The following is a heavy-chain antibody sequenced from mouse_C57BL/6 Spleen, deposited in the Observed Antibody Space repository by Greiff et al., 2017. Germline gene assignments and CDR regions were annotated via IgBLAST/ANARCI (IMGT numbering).Heavy chain of an antibody. CDR1: GFTFSDYG. D-gene: IGHD2-9*01. J-gene: IGHJ1*03. CDR3: ARPPTMVTTSWYFDV. CDR2: ISSGSSTI. Sequence: EVQLVESGGGLVKPGGSLKLSCAASGFTFSDYGMHWVRQAPEKGLEWVAYISSGSSTIYYADTVKGRFTISRDNAKNTLFLQMTSLRSEDTAMYYCARPPTMVTTSWYFDVWGTGTTVTVSS. V-gene: IGHV5-17*01.